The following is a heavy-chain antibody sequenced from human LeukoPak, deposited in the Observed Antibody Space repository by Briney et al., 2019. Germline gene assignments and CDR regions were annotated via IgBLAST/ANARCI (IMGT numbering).Heavy chain of an antibody. CDR2: IHYSGST. D-gene: IGHD4-23*01. J-gene: IGHJ5*02. Sequence: SETLSLTCTVSGGSISTYYWSWIRQPPGKGLEWIAYIHYSGSTNYNPSLKSRVTISVDTSKNQFSLKLSSVTAADTAVYYCARGYGGNSVWFDPWGQGTLVTVSS. CDR3: ARGYGGNSVWFDP. V-gene: IGHV4-59*01. CDR1: GGSISTYY.